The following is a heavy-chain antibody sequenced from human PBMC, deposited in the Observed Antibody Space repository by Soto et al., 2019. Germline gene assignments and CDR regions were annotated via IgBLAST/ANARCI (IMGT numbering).Heavy chain of an antibody. CDR2: ISGSGDST. CDR1: GFTFSNYA. J-gene: IGHJ4*02. CDR3: AKFHSTSNSGYDSFDC. D-gene: IGHD5-12*01. Sequence: GGSLRLSCAASGFTFSNYAMSWVRQAPGKGLEWVSSISGSGDSTYYADSVKGRFAISRDNSKYTLYLQMSSLRTEDTSLYYCAKFHSTSNSGYDSFDCCGQLTRVTV. V-gene: IGHV3-23*01.